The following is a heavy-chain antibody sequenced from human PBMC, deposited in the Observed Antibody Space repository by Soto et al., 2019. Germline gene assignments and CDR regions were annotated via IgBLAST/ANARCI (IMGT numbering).Heavy chain of an antibody. CDR2: ISSSSSYI. D-gene: IGHD5-12*01. J-gene: IGHJ4*02. V-gene: IGHV3-21*01. Sequence: GGSLRLSCAASGFTCSSYSMNLVRQAPGKGLEWVSSISSSSSYIYYADSVKGRFTISRDNAKNSLYLQMNSLRAEDTAVYYCAREGYSGYEGGYYFDYWGQGILVTVFS. CDR1: GFTCSSYS. CDR3: AREGYSGYEGGYYFDY.